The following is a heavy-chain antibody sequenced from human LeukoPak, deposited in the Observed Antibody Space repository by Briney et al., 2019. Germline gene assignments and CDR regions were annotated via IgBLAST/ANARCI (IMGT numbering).Heavy chain of an antibody. CDR2: IKEDGSEK. D-gene: IGHD6-19*01. CDR1: GFPFSSYW. Sequence: GGSLRLSCAASGFPFSSYWMSWVRQAPGKGLEWVANIKEDGSEKYYVDSVNGRFTISRDNYKNSVYLQMNSLRAEDTAVYYCSRDSRIAMAGQDSWGQGTLVTVSS. V-gene: IGHV3-7*01. CDR3: SRDSRIAMAGQDS. J-gene: IGHJ4*02.